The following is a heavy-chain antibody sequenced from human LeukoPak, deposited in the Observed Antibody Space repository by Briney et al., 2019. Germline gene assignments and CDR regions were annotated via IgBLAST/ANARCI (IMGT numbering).Heavy chain of an antibody. CDR2: ISSSGGTI. J-gene: IGHJ4*02. CDR3: AQARSSNGYGPLGLY. D-gene: IGHD5-12*01. Sequence: PGGSLRLSCAASGFTFSDDYISWIRQGPGKRLEWVSYISSSGGTIFYADSVKGRFTIYRDNSKNTLYLQMNSLSAEDTAVYYCAQARSSNGYGPLGLYWGQETLVTVSS. CDR1: GFTFSDDY. V-gene: IGHV3-11*01.